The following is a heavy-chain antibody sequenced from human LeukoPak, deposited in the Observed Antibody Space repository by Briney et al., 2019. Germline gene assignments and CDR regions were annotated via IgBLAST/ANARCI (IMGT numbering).Heavy chain of an antibody. J-gene: IGHJ6*03. D-gene: IGHD4-11*01. Sequence: GGSLRLSCAASGFTFSSYWMSWVRQAPGKGLEWVSSISSSSSYTYYADSVKGRFTISRDNAKNSLYLQMNSLRSEDTAVYYCAALPMTTALNYYYYYMDVWGKGTTVTVSS. CDR1: GFTFSSYW. CDR2: ISSSSSYT. CDR3: AALPMTTALNYYYYYMDV. V-gene: IGHV3-21*04.